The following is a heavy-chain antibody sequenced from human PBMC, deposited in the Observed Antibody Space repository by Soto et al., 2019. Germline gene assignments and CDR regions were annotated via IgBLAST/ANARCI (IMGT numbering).Heavy chain of an antibody. Sequence: EVQLEQSEGDLVQPGGSLRLSCVASGFTFSTYWMTWVRQAPGMGLEWVAGIKEDGSEEVYVDSVKGRFSISRDNAKTSLYLQLNSLRAEDTAVYYCATAISSPFSNFDYWGQGSLVTVSS. CDR2: IKEDGSEE. J-gene: IGHJ4*02. CDR3: ATAISSPFSNFDY. CDR1: GFTFSTYW. V-gene: IGHV3-7*01. D-gene: IGHD2-2*01.